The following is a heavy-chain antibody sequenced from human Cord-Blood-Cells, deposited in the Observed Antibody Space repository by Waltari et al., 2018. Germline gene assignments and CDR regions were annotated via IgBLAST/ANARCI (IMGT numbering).Heavy chain of an antibody. V-gene: IGHV4-39*01. J-gene: IGHJ3*02. CDR1: GGSISSSSYY. Sequence: QLQLQESGPGLVKPSETLSLTCTVSGGSISSSSYYWCWIRQPPGKGLEWIGSIYYSGSTYYNPSLKSRVTISVDTSKNQFSLKLSSVTAADTAVYYCARMGDYAFDIWGQGTMVTVSS. D-gene: IGHD3-16*01. CDR3: ARMGDYAFDI. CDR2: IYYSGST.